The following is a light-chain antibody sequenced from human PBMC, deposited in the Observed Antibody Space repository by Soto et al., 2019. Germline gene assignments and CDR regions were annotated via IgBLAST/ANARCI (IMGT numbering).Light chain of an antibody. V-gene: IGLV2-8*01. CDR1: SSDVGGYNR. CDR3: NSYAGNSWV. Sequence: QSALTRPPSASGSPGQPVSISCTGTSSDVGGYNRVSWYQHHPGKAPKLIIYEVFKRPSGVPDRFSGSKSGNTASLTVSGLQGEDEADYYCNSYAGNSWVFGGGTQLTVL. CDR2: EVF. J-gene: IGLJ3*02.